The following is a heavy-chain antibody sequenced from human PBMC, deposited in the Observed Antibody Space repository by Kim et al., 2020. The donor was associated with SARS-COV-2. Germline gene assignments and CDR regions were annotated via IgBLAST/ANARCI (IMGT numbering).Heavy chain of an antibody. CDR3: AKKVRGVIITNQAYDY. J-gene: IGHJ4*02. V-gene: IGHV3-23*01. Sequence: GGSLRLSCAASGFTFSSYAMSWVRKAPGKGLEWVSAISGSGGSTYYADSVKGRFTISRDNSKNTLYLQMNSLRAEDTAVYYCAKKVRGVIITNQAYDYWGQGTLVTVSS. D-gene: IGHD3-10*01. CDR2: ISGSGGST. CDR1: GFTFSSYA.